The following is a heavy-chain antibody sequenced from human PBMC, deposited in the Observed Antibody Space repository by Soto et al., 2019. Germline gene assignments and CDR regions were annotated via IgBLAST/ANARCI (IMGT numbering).Heavy chain of an antibody. D-gene: IGHD6-19*01. V-gene: IGHV2-5*01. CDR2: IYWNDDQ. CDR3: AHRPSGWYLFDY. Sequence: SGPTLVNPTQTLTLTCSFSDFSLNTRGVGVGWIRQPPGKALEWVALIYWNDDQRYNPSLKSRLTVTKDTSKNHVVLTMTNVDPLDTATYYCAHRPSGWYLFDYWGQGTLVTVSS. J-gene: IGHJ4*02. CDR1: DFSLNTRGVG.